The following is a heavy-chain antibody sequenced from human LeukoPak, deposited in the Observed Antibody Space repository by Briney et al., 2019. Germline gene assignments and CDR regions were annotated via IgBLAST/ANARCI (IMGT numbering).Heavy chain of an antibody. V-gene: IGHV3-48*04. J-gene: IGHJ4*02. Sequence: PGGSLRLSCAASGFILSNCAMTWVRQAPGKGLEWVSGIDTKGTRTYYADSVKGRFTISRDNAKNSVFLQLNSLRVEDTAVYYCASRQWFFSELLSLWSQGTLVTVSS. D-gene: IGHD3-22*01. CDR2: IDTKGTRT. CDR3: ASRQWFFSELLSL. CDR1: GFILSNCA.